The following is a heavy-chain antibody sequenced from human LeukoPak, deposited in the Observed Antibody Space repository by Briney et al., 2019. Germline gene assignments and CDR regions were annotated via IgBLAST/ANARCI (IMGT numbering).Heavy chain of an antibody. V-gene: IGHV3-74*03. CDR2: INNDGSST. D-gene: IGHD5-12*01. CDR3: ARGATASFDP. J-gene: IGHJ5*02. CDR1: GFTFSNYW. Sequence: GGSLRLSCAASGFTFSNYWMHWVRQTPGKGLVRVSRINNDGSSTTYADSVKGRFTISRDNAKNTVYLQMNSLRAEDTAVYYCARGATASFDPWGQGALVTVSP.